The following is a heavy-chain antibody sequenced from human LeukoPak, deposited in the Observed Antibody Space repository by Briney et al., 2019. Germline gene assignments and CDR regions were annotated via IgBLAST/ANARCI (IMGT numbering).Heavy chain of an antibody. CDR3: ARDISYSSLDY. CDR1: GFTFSSYG. V-gene: IGHV3-33*01. CDR2: IWYDGTRE. Sequence: PGGSLRLSCVASGFTFSSYGMRWVRQAPGKGLETVALIWYDGTRENYADSVKGRFTISRDDSKKTLYLQMTSLRAEDTAIYYCARDISYSSLDYRGQGTLVTVSS. J-gene: IGHJ4*02. D-gene: IGHD6-13*01.